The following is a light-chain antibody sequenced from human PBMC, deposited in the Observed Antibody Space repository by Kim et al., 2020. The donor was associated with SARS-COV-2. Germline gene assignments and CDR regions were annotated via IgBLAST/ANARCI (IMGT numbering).Light chain of an antibody. CDR2: RVS. V-gene: IGKV2-30*01. CDR1: QSLVYTNGDTF. Sequence: QPAYISCRSSQSLVYTNGDTFLNWVHQRPGQSPRRLIYRVSDRDSGVPDRFSGSGSGTDFTLRISRVEAEDVGIYYCMQATHWPYTFGQGTKLEI. J-gene: IGKJ2*01. CDR3: MQATHWPYT.